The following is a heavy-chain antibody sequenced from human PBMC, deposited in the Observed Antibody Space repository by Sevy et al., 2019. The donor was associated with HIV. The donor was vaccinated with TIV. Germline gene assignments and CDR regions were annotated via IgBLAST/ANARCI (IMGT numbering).Heavy chain of an antibody. J-gene: IGHJ3*02. V-gene: IGHV3-7*01. Sequence: GGSLRLSCAASGFTFSSNWMSWVRQAPGKGLEWVANIKQDGSEIYYVDSVKGRFTLSRDNAKNSLYLQMSSLRAKDTAVYYCARERGISFIVGATTGAFDIWGQGTMVTVSS. D-gene: IGHD1-26*01. CDR1: GFTFSSNW. CDR3: ARERGISFIVGATTGAFDI. CDR2: IKQDGSEI.